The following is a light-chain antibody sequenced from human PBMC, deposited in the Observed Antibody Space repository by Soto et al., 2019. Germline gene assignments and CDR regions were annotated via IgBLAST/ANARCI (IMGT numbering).Light chain of an antibody. V-gene: IGLV2-14*01. CDR2: EVI. J-gene: IGLJ1*01. CDR3: SSYTSTDTPVV. CDR1: SSDVGGYNF. Sequence: QSALSQPPSASGSPGQSVTISCTGSSSDVGGYNFVSWYQHLPGKAPKLMIYEVIQRPSGVSSRFSGSKSGNTASLTISGLQAEDEADYYCSSYTSTDTPVVFGTGTKLTVL.